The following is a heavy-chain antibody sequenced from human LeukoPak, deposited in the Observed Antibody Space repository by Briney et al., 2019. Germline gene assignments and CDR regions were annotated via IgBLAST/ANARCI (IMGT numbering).Heavy chain of an antibody. V-gene: IGHV1-18*01. Sequence: ASVEVSCKASGYTFTSYGISWVRQAPGQGLAWMGWISAYNGNTNYAQKLQGRVTMTTDTSTSTAYMELRSLRSDDTAVYYCARGVTMVRGVPPAFDPWGQGTLVTVSS. D-gene: IGHD3-10*01. CDR1: GYTFTSYG. CDR2: ISAYNGNT. J-gene: IGHJ5*02. CDR3: ARGVTMVRGVPPAFDP.